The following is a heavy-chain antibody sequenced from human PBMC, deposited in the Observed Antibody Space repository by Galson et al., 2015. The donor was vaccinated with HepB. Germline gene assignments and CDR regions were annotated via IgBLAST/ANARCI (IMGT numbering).Heavy chain of an antibody. J-gene: IGHJ3*02. Sequence: SLRLSCAASGFTVSSNYMSWVRQAPGKGLEWVSVIYSGGSTYYADSVKGRFTISKDNTKNKLYLQMNSLRAEDTDVFYCARDGAGGVTTGGEHDAFDIWGQGTMVTVSS. CDR2: IYSGGST. D-gene: IGHD4-17*01. CDR1: GFTVSSNY. CDR3: ARDGAGGVTTGGEHDAFDI. V-gene: IGHV3-53*01.